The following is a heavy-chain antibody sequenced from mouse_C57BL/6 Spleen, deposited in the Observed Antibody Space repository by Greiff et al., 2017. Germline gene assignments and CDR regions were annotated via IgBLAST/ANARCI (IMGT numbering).Heavy chain of an antibody. D-gene: IGHD2-5*01. CDR2: IDPSDSET. V-gene: IGHV1-52*01. J-gene: IGHJ4*01. Sequence: QVQLQQPGAELVRPGSSVKLSCKASGYTFTSYWMHWVKQRPIQGLEWIGNIDPSDSETHYNQKFKDKATLTVDKSSSTAYMQLSSLTSEASAVYYCARNMDSNPGGYYAMDYWGQGTSVTVSS. CDR1: GYTFTSYW. CDR3: ARNMDSNPGGYYAMDY.